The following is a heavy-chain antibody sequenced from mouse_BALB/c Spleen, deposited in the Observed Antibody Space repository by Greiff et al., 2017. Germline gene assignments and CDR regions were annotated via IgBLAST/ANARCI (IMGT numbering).Heavy chain of an antibody. CDR1: GFTFSSYT. CDR3: ATLYGNYDYAMDY. J-gene: IGHJ4*01. Sequence: EVQGVESGGGLVQPGGSLKLSCAASGFTFSSYTMSWVRQTPEKRLEWVAYISNGGGSTYYPDTVKGRFTISRDNAKNTLYLQMSSLKSEDTAMYYCATLYGNYDYAMDYWGQGTSVTVSS. D-gene: IGHD2-1*01. V-gene: IGHV5-12-2*01. CDR2: ISNGGGST.